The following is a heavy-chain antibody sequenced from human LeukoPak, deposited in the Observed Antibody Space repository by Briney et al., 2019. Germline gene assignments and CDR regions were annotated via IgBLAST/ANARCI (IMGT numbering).Heavy chain of an antibody. CDR2: INTNTGNP. V-gene: IGHV7-4-1*02. CDR3: ARVGGSVVVIDRGFDY. D-gene: IGHD3-22*01. Sequence: GASVKVSCKASGYTFTSYDINWVRQAPGQGLEWMGWINTNTGNPTYAQGFTGRFVFSLDTSVSTAYLQISSLKAEDTAVYYCARVGGSVVVIDRGFDYWGQGTLVTVSS. J-gene: IGHJ4*02. CDR1: GYTFTSYD.